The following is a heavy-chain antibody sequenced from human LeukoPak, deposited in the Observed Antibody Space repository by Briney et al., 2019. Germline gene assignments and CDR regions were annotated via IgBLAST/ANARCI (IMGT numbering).Heavy chain of an antibody. CDR1: GGSISSYY. J-gene: IGHJ4*02. CDR2: IYYSGST. D-gene: IGHD3-22*01. CDR3: ARGPRLYDSSGYLY. V-gene: IGHV4-59*01. Sequence: PSETLSLTCTVSGGSISSYYWSWIRQPPGKGLEWIGYIYYSGSTNYNPSLKSRVTISVDTSKNQFPLKLSSVTAADTAVYYCARGPRLYDSSGYLYWGQGTLVTVSS.